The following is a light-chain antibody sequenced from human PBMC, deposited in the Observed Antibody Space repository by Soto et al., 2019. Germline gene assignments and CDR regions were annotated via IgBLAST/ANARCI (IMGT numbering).Light chain of an antibody. J-gene: IGLJ2*01. V-gene: IGLV2-11*01. CDR3: CSYSGTYTEVV. CDR2: DVT. CDR1: SNNN. Sequence: QSALTQPRSVSGSPGQSVTISCTGISNNNVSWYQQHPGKVPKVIVYDVTLRPSGVSDRFSGSRSGNTASLAISGLRAEDEADSYCCSYSGTYTEVVFGGGTKLTVL.